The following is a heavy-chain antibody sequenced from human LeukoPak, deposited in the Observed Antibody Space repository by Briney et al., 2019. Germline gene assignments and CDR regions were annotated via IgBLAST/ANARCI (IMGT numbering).Heavy chain of an antibody. CDR3: ARSRKQLLSPYFDY. Sequence: PSETLSLTCSVSGGSISSFYWSWIRQPPGKELEWIGYVLHSGLTNYNPSLRGRVTISRDMSKNQFSLDLTSVTAADTAVYYCARSRKQLLSPYFDYWGQGHLVSVSS. V-gene: IGHV4-59*01. J-gene: IGHJ4*02. CDR1: GGSISSFY. D-gene: IGHD6-19*01. CDR2: VLHSGLT.